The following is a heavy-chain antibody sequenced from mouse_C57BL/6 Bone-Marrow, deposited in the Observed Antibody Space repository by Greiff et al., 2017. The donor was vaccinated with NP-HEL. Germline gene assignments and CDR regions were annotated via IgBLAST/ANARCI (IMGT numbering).Heavy chain of an antibody. V-gene: IGHV14-4*01. CDR1: GFNIKDDY. Sequence: PLQQSGAELVRPGASVKLSCTVSGFNIKDDYMHWVKQRPEQGLEWIGWIDPENGDTEYASKFQGKATITADTSANTAYLQLRSLTSEDTAVYYCTTGGSSPYAMDYWGQGTSVTVSS. CDR3: TTGGSSPYAMDY. CDR2: IDPENGDT. J-gene: IGHJ4*01. D-gene: IGHD1-1*01.